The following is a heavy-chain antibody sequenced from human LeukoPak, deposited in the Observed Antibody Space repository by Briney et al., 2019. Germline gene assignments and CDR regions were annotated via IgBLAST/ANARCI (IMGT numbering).Heavy chain of an antibody. J-gene: IGHJ4*02. CDR3: ASDYGDYGLADY. CDR2: INPSGGST. CDR1: GYTFTSYY. V-gene: IGHV1-46*01. D-gene: IGHD4-17*01. Sequence: ASVKVSCKASGYTFTSYYMHWVRQAPGQGLEWMGIINPSGGSTSYAQKFQGRVTMTRDMSTSTVYMELSSLRSEDTAVYYCASDYGDYGLADYWGRGTLVTVPS.